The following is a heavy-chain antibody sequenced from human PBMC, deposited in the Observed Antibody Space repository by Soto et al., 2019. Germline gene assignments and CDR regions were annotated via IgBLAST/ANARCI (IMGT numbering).Heavy chain of an antibody. Sequence: SVKVSFTASGCTFSIYAISWVRQAPGQGLEWMGGIIPIFGTANYAQKFQGRVTITADESTSTAYMELSSLRSEDTAVYYCARALMGDSSGYSFLTTDDWGQGSLVTVSS. CDR2: IIPIFGTA. CDR1: GCTFSIYA. J-gene: IGHJ4*02. D-gene: IGHD3-22*01. V-gene: IGHV1-69*13. CDR3: ARALMGDSSGYSFLTTDD.